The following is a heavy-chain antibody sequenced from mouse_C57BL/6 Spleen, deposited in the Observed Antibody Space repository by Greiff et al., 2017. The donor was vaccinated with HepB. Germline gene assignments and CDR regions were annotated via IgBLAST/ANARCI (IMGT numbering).Heavy chain of an antibody. V-gene: IGHV1-69*01. CDR2: IDPSDSYT. J-gene: IGHJ2*01. CDR3: ARGYSAPYFDY. D-gene: IGHD2-12*01. Sequence: QVQLQQPGAELVMPGASVKLSCKASGYTFTSYWMHWVKQRPGQGLEWIGEIDPSDSYTNYNQKFKGKSTLTVDKSSSTAYMQLSSLTSEDTAVYYCARGYSAPYFDYWGQGTTLTVSS. CDR1: GYTFTSYW.